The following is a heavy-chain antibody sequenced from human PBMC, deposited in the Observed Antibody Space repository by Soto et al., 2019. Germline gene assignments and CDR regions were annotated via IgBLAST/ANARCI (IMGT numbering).Heavy chain of an antibody. V-gene: IGHV3-23*01. J-gene: IGHJ4*02. D-gene: IGHD3-22*01. CDR1: GFTFSIYS. CDR2: ISVSGGST. CDR3: SKDGGAYYYDSSGFEQVDY. Sequence: LRLSFSASGFTFSIYSIVLVRQAPGNGLELVSAISVSGGSTYYADSVKGRFTISRDNCKNTLYLQMNSLRAEDTAVYYFSKDGGAYYYDSSGFEQVDYWGEGNLVNVSS.